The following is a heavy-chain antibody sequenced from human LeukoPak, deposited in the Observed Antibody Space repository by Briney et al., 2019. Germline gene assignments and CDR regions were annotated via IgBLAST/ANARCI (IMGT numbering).Heavy chain of an antibody. Sequence: ASVKVSCKASGYTFTSYAMHWVRQAPGQRLEWMGWINAGNGNTKYSQKFQGRVTITRDTSASTAYMELSSLRSEDTAVYYCARGAGDSSGYRWFDPWGQGTLVTVS. CDR1: GYTFTSYA. J-gene: IGHJ5*02. V-gene: IGHV1-3*01. D-gene: IGHD3-22*01. CDR2: INAGNGNT. CDR3: ARGAGDSSGYRWFDP.